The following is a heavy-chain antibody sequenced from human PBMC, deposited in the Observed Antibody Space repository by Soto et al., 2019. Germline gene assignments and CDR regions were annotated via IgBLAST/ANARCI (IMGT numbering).Heavy chain of an antibody. V-gene: IGHV4-30-4*01. CDR2: ISYSGST. CDR1: GGSISSGDYY. Sequence: PSETLSLTCTVSGGSISSGDYYWTWIRQPPGKGLEWIGYISYSGSTYYNPSLKSRVTISVDTSKNQFSLKLSSVSAADTAVYYCARGPYGDYALLAYWGQGTPVTVSS. D-gene: IGHD4-17*01. J-gene: IGHJ4*02. CDR3: ARGPYGDYALLAY.